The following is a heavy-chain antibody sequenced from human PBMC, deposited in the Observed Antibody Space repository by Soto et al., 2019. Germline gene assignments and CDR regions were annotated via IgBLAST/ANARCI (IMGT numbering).Heavy chain of an antibody. Sequence: EVQLVESGGGLVQPGRSLRLSCAASGFTFDDYAMHWVRQAPGKGLEWVSGISWNSGSIGYADSVKGRFTISRDNAKNSLYLQMNSLRAEDTALYYCAKGITGTQLDAFDIWGQGTMVTVSS. CDR3: AKGITGTQLDAFDI. D-gene: IGHD1-7*01. J-gene: IGHJ3*02. CDR1: GFTFDDYA. V-gene: IGHV3-9*01. CDR2: ISWNSGSI.